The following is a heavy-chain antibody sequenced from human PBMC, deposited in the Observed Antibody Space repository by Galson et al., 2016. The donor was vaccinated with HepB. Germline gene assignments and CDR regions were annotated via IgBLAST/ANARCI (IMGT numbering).Heavy chain of an antibody. CDR3: ASARKVFGPFDP. D-gene: IGHD3-3*01. CDR1: EFSVSTNF. Sequence: SLRLSCAASEFSVSTNFIHWVRQAPGKGLEWVSLIYSGGNTYHADSVKGRFTISRDNSKNTVYLQMNSLKDEDTAGYYCASARKVFGPFDPWGQGTLVTVSS. J-gene: IGHJ5*02. V-gene: IGHV3-53*01. CDR2: IYSGGNT.